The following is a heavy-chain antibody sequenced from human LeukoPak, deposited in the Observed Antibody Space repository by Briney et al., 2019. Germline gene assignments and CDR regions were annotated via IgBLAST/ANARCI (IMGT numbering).Heavy chain of an antibody. CDR1: GFIFGSFW. CDR2: INSGASTT. D-gene: IGHD4/OR15-4a*01. Sequence: GGSLRLSCAASGFIFGSFWMHWVRQAPGKGLVWVTRINSGASTTNYADSVKGRFTISRDNAKSTLYLQMNSLRAEDTAVYYCVRDRPAKYFGASVDAFDLWGQGTMVTVSS. V-gene: IGHV3-74*01. J-gene: IGHJ3*01. CDR3: VRDRPAKYFGASVDAFDL.